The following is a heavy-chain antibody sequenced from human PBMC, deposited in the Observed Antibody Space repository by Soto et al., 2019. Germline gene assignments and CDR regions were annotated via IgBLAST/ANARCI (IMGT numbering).Heavy chain of an antibody. CDR1: GYSFASYY. CDR2: INPGGTST. Sequence: QMQLVQSGPEVKRPGASVKVSCKASGYSFASYYMHWVRQAPGQGLEWMGLINPGGTSTNYAQKFQGRVTMTRDTSTSTVNMELSSLRSEDTAVYYCASARFTFGAIIPFEHWGQGTLVTVSS. V-gene: IGHV1-46*03. D-gene: IGHD3-16*01. J-gene: IGHJ4*02. CDR3: ASARFTFGAIIPFEH.